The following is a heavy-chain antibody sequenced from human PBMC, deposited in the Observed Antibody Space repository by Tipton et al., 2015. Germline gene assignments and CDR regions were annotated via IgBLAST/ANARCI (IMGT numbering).Heavy chain of an antibody. CDR2: ISAYNDDT. Sequence: QLVQSGAEVKKPGASVKVSCKASGYTFTSYGISWVRQAPGQGLEWMGWISAYNDDTKYARKVQGRVTMTTDTSTSTAYMELRSLRSDDAAVYYCARGVKRDSYGKGGWFDPWGQGNLVTVSS. J-gene: IGHJ5*02. CDR1: GYTFTSYG. V-gene: IGHV1-18*01. D-gene: IGHD5-18*01. CDR3: ARGVKRDSYGKGGWFDP.